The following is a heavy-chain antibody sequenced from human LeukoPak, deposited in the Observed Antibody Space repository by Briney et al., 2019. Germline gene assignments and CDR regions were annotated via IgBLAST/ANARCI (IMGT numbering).Heavy chain of an antibody. D-gene: IGHD3-22*01. V-gene: IGHV1-46*01. CDR2: INPSGGST. Sequence: GASVKVSCKASGYTFTSYYMHWVRQAPGQGLEWMGIINPSGGSTSYAQKFQGRVTMTRDMSTSTVYMELSSLRSEDTAVYYCARDRRYYDSSGYPANDAFDIWGQGTMVTVSS. CDR1: GYTFTSYY. J-gene: IGHJ3*02. CDR3: ARDRRYYDSSGYPANDAFDI.